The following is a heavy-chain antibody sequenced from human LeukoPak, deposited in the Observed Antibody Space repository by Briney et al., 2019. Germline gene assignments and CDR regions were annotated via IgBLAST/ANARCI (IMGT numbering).Heavy chain of an antibody. J-gene: IGHJ3*02. CDR1: GFTFSSYA. CDR2: ISGSGGST. D-gene: IGHD3-9*01. Sequence: GGSLRLSCAASGFTFSSYAMSWVRQAPGKGLEWVSAISGSGGSTYYADSVKGRFTISRDNSKNTLYLQMNSLRAEDTAVYYCAKDANPYYDILTAMADAFDIWGQGTMVTVSS. V-gene: IGHV3-23*01. CDR3: AKDANPYYDILTAMADAFDI.